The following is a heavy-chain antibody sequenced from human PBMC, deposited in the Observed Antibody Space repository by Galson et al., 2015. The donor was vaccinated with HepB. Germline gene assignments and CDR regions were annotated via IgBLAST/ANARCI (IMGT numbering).Heavy chain of an antibody. CDR3: AREKFFTYYFDY. D-gene: IGHD3-3*01. CDR2: ISPSDGAV. V-gene: IGHV1-46*01. Sequence: SVKVSCKATGYTFTTYNIQWVRQAPGQGLEWMGRISPSDGAVHYAQEFQGRVTMTRDTSTSTVYMDLSSLASEDTAVYYCAREKFFTYYFDYWGQGTLVTVSP. CDR1: GYTFTTYN. J-gene: IGHJ4*02.